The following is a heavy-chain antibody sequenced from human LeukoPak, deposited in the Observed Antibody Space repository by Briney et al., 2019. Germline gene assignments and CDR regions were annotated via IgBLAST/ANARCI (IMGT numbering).Heavy chain of an antibody. J-gene: IGHJ4*02. CDR2: IHSSGSA. Sequence: SETLSLTCTVSGASLNDYYWSWIRQPPGKALEWIGFIHSSGSANSNPSLTSRDTISIDTSKNQFSLNLRSLTAADTAVYFCASGAADGYNFGFDYWGQGTLAAVSS. CDR3: ASGAADGYNFGFDY. V-gene: IGHV4-59*12. CDR1: GASLNDYY. D-gene: IGHD5-24*01.